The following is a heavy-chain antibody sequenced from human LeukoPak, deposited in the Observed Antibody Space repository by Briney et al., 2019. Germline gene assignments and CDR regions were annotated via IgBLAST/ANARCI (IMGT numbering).Heavy chain of an antibody. CDR3: ARSYYDSSGYYEIPLFDY. Sequence: SGGSLRLSCAASGFTFSSYSMNWVRQAPGKGLEWVSSISSSSSYIYYADSVKGRFTISRDNAKNSLYLQMNSLRAEDTAVYYCARSYYDSSGYYEIPLFDYWGQGTLVTVSS. V-gene: IGHV3-21*01. CDR1: GFTFSSYS. D-gene: IGHD3-22*01. CDR2: ISSSSSYI. J-gene: IGHJ4*02.